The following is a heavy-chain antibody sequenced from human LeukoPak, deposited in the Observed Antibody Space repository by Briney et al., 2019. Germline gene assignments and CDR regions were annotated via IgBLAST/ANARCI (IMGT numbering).Heavy chain of an antibody. CDR2: AYYSGGT. CDR1: GGSISSNNCY. J-gene: IGHJ5*02. Sequence: SETLSLTCTVSGGSISSNNCYWAWIRQTPGKGLEWIGSAYYSGGTYYNPSLESRVTISVDTSKNQFSLKLSSVTAADTAVYYCARAVDYYDSSGYYSAAEWFDPWGQGTLVTVSS. V-gene: IGHV4-39*01. CDR3: ARAVDYYDSSGYYSAAEWFDP. D-gene: IGHD3-22*01.